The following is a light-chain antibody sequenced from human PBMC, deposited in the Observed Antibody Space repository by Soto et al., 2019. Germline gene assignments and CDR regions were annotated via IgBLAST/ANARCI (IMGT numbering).Light chain of an antibody. CDR3: QQYGASPQT. Sequence: DIVLTQSPGSLSSSPGERATLTCRASQTVSNQFLAWYQQKPGQAPRLLIYGAFRRATGIPDRFSGSGSGTEFTLTITRLEPEDFAVYYCQQYGASPQTFGRGTKLEIK. CDR2: GAF. J-gene: IGKJ1*01. V-gene: IGKV3-20*01. CDR1: QTVSNQF.